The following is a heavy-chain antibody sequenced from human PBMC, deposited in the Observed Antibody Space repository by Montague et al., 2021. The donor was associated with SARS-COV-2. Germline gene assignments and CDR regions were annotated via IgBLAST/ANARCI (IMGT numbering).Heavy chain of an antibody. Sequence: PALVKPTQTRTLTCTFSGFSLSTSGMCVSWIRQPPGKALEWLALIDWXDDKYYSTSLKTRLTISKDTSKNQVVLTMTNMDPVDTATYYCARIRDYDILTGSYSGFDYWGQGTLVTVSS. J-gene: IGHJ4*02. CDR2: IDWXDDK. CDR3: ARIRDYDILTGSYSGFDY. V-gene: IGHV2-70*01. D-gene: IGHD3-9*01. CDR1: GFSLSTSGMC.